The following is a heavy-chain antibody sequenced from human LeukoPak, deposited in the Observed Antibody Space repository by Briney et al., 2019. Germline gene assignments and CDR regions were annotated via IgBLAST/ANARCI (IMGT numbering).Heavy chain of an antibody. V-gene: IGHV1-8*01. CDR3: ARVYSRRSSGYYYADY. CDR1: GYTFSSYE. J-gene: IGHJ4*02. CDR2: MNPNSGNT. D-gene: IGHD3-22*01. Sequence: ASVKVSCKASGYTFSSYEINWVRQATGQGLEWMGWMNPNSGNTGYAQKFQGRVTMTRNTSINTAYMELSSLRSEDTAVYYCARVYSRRSSGYYYADYWGQGALVTVSS.